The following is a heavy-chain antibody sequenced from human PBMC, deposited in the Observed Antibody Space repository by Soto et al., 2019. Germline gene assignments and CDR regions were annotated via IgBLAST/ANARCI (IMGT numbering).Heavy chain of an antibody. D-gene: IGHD3-9*01. CDR2: ISAYNGNT. CDR3: ARLGHYDILTGYYTAFDY. J-gene: IGHJ4*02. Sequence: APVKVSCKASGFTLSSYGISWGRQAPGQRVEWMGWISAYNGNTNYARKLQGRVTMTTDTSTSTAYMELRSLRSDGTAVYYCARLGHYDILTGYYTAFDYWGQGTLVTVSS. CDR1: GFTLSSYG. V-gene: IGHV1-18*01.